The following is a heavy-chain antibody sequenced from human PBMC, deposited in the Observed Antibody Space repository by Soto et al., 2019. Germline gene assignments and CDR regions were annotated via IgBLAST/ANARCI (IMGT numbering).Heavy chain of an antibody. D-gene: IGHD2-2*01. Sequence: QVQLVQSGAEVKKPGSSVKVSCKASGGTFSSYAISWVRQAPGQGLEWMGGIIPIFGTANYAQKFQGGVKFTAEESRSPAYLGLSSLRSEDTAGYYCASRVLSGHFDYWGQGTLVTVSS. V-gene: IGHV1-69*12. J-gene: IGHJ4*02. CDR2: IIPIFGTA. CDR1: GGTFSSYA. CDR3: ASRVLSGHFDY.